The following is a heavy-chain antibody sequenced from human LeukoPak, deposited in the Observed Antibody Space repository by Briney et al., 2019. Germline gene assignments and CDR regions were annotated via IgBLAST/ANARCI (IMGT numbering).Heavy chain of an antibody. CDR2: ISSSSSYI. V-gene: IGHV3-21*01. CDR1: GFTFSSYS. CDR3: ARDPRRGWSGYYPYYFDY. Sequence: GGSLRLSCAASGFTFSSYSMNWVRQAPGKGLEWVSSISSSSSYIYYADSVKGRFTISRDNAKNSLYLQMNSLRAEDTAVYYCARDPRRGWSGYYPYYFDYWGQGTLVTVSS. D-gene: IGHD3-3*01. J-gene: IGHJ4*02.